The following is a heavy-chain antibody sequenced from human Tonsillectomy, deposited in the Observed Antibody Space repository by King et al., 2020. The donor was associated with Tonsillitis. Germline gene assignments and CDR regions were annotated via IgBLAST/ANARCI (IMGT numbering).Heavy chain of an antibody. Sequence: QLVQSGGGLVQPGGSLRLSCAASGFTFSSYWMSWVRQAPGKGLEWVANIKQDGSEKYYVDSVKGRFTISRDNAKNSLYLQMNSLRAEDPAVYYCAREGPTMVATGYFDYWGQGTLVTVSS. CDR2: IKQDGSEK. CDR1: GFTFSSYW. V-gene: IGHV3-7*01. J-gene: IGHJ4*02. D-gene: IGHD5-12*01. CDR3: AREGPTMVATGYFDY.